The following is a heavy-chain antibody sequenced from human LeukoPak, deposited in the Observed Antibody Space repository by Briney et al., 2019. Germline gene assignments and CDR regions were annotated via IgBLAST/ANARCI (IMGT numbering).Heavy chain of an antibody. Sequence: GGSLRLSCAASGFTFSSYAMHWVRQAPGKGLEWVAFIRYDGSNKYYADSVKGRFTISRDNSKNTLYLQMNSLRAEDTAVYYCARGPGGVFDYWGQGTLVTVSS. D-gene: IGHD3-16*01. CDR2: IRYDGSNK. J-gene: IGHJ4*02. CDR3: ARGPGGVFDY. CDR1: GFTFSSYA. V-gene: IGHV3-30*02.